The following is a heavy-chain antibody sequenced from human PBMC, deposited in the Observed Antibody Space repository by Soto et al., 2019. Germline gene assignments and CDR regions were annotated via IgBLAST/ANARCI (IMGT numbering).Heavy chain of an antibody. CDR3: AREWATVALDY. Sequence: QVQLVESGGGVVQPGRSLRLSCAASGFTFSSYGMHWVRQAPGKGLEWVAVIWYDGSNKYYADSVKGRFTISRDNSKNTLYLQMNSLRAEDTAVYYCAREWATVALDYWGQGPLVTVSS. CDR2: IWYDGSNK. D-gene: IGHD6-19*01. J-gene: IGHJ4*02. CDR1: GFTFSSYG. V-gene: IGHV3-33*01.